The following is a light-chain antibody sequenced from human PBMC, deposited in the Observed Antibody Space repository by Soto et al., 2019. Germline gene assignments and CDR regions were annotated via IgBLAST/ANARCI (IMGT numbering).Light chain of an antibody. J-gene: IGLJ3*02. CDR3: IEYATSSTWV. V-gene: IGLV2-14*03. Sequence: QSALTQPASVSGSPGQSITISCTGTSSDVGVFNYVSWYQQHPGRVPKLLIYEVTHRPSGVSDRFSGSKSGNTASLTISRVRPEDESTYFCIEYATSSTWVFGGGTKLPVL. CDR2: EVT. CDR1: SSDVGVFNY.